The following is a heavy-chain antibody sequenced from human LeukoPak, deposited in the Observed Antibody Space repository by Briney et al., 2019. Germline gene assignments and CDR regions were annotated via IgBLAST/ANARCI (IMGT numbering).Heavy chain of an antibody. CDR3: ARVLREYGDPYFDY. V-gene: IGHV4-31*03. CDR2: IYYSGST. J-gene: IGHJ4*02. CDR1: GVSIGDSNYY. Sequence: PSETLSLTCTVSGVSIGDSNYYWSWVRLPPGKGLEWIGYIYYSGSTYYNPSLKSRVTISVDTSKNQFSLKLSSVTAADTAVYYCARVLREYGDPYFDYWGQGTLVTVSS. D-gene: IGHD4-17*01.